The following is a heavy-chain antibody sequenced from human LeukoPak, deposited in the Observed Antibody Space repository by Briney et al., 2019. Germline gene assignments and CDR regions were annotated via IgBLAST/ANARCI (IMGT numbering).Heavy chain of an antibody. Sequence: GASEKVSCKASGCTFTGYYMHWVRQAPGKGLEWMGWINPNSGGTNYAQKFQGRVTMTRDTSISTAYMELSRLRSDDTAVYYCARERITMVRGAKSNWFDPWGQGTLVTVSS. CDR1: GCTFTGYY. V-gene: IGHV1-2*02. CDR3: ARERITMVRGAKSNWFDP. CDR2: INPNSGGT. D-gene: IGHD3-10*01. J-gene: IGHJ5*02.